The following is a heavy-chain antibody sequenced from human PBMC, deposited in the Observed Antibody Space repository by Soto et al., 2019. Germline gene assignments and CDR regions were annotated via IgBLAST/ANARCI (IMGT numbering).Heavy chain of an antibody. V-gene: IGHV3-30*03. J-gene: IGHJ4*02. CDR2: ISYDGSKR. CDR1: GFNFSNYG. Sequence: QVQLVESGGGVVQPGRSLRLSCAASGFNFSNYGMHWXRXAPGKGLEWVAVISYDGSKRYYGDXVKGRFTISRDNSKXXXXXXXXXXXXXDTAVYYXRWARDASGGGFDYWGQGTLVTVSS. CDR3: RWARDASGGGFDY. D-gene: IGHD1-26*01.